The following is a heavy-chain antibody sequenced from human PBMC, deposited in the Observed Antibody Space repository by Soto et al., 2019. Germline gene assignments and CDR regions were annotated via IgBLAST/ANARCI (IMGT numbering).Heavy chain of an antibody. CDR2: IYYSGST. D-gene: IGHD3-3*01. J-gene: IGHJ4*02. V-gene: IGHV4-31*03. Sequence: PSETLSLTCTVSGGSISSGGYYWSWIRQHPGKGLEWIGYIYYSGSTYYNPSLKSRVTISVDTSKNQFSLKLSSVTAADTAVYYCARDRVRGYYDFWSGYHYFDYWGQGTLVTVSS. CDR3: ARDRVRGYYDFWSGYHYFDY. CDR1: GGSISSGGYY.